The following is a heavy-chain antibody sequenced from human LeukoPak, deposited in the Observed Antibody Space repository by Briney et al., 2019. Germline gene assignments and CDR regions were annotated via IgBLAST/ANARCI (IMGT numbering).Heavy chain of an antibody. CDR3: ARDLGDL. CDR2: IKQDGSEK. Sequence: GGSLRLSCAASGFTFSNYWMNWVRQAPGKGLEWVAKIKQDGSEKHYVDSVKGRFTISRDNAKNSLYLQMNSLRAEDTAVYYCARDLGDLWGQGTMVTVSS. J-gene: IGHJ3*01. V-gene: IGHV3-7*01. CDR1: GFTFSNYW.